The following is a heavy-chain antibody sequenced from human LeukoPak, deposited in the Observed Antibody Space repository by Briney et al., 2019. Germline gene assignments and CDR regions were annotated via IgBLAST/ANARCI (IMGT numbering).Heavy chain of an antibody. V-gene: IGHV3-7*01. CDR2: INPDGSKV. CDR3: ARDRGYSSFDY. Sequence: GGSLRLSCAAYGFTFSNSWMTWVRQAPGKDPEWVATINPDGSKVAYVGSVKGRFTISRDNAKNSVYLQMSSLRVEETGAFYCARDRGYSSFDYWGQGALVAVSS. CDR1: GFTFSNSW. J-gene: IGHJ4*02. D-gene: IGHD2-15*01.